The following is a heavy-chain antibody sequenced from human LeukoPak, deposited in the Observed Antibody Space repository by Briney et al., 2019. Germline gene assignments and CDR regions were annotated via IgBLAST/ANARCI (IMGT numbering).Heavy chain of an antibody. V-gene: IGHV3-23*01. D-gene: IGHD3-3*01. J-gene: IGHJ6*02. CDR1: GFPFSSYV. CDR3: AKWSVLRFLEWLSTHYYYGMDV. CDR2: ISGSGGST. Sequence: GGSLRLSCEASGFPFSSYVMSWVRQAPGKGLEWVSAISGSGGSTYYADSVKGRFTISRDNSKNTLYLQMNSLRAEDTAVYYCAKWSVLRFLEWLSTHYYYGMDVWGQGTTVTVSS.